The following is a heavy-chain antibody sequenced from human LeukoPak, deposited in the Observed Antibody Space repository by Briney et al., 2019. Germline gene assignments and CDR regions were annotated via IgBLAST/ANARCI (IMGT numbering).Heavy chain of an antibody. V-gene: IGHV3-74*01. CDR3: AMTYSSGYYGFDY. Sequence: GGSLRLSCAASGFTFRSHWMHWVRQAPGKGLVWVSRINGYGSSTNHADSVKGRFNISRENAKNTLHLQMNNLRVEDTAVYYCAMTYSSGYYGFDYWGQGTLVTVSS. J-gene: IGHJ4*02. CDR1: GFTFRSHW. D-gene: IGHD6-19*01. CDR2: INGYGSST.